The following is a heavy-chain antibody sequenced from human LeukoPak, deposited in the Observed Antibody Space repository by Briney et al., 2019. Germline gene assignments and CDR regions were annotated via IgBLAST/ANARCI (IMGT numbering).Heavy chain of an antibody. CDR3: TRTGDYYDSSTYYYGLDY. CDR1: GFTFGDYV. CDR2: IRSKPYSGTT. V-gene: IGHV3-49*03. D-gene: IGHD3-22*01. J-gene: IGHJ4*02. Sequence: GGSLRLSCTGSGFTFGDYVMSWFRQAPGKGLEWVGFIRSKPYSGTTEYAASVKGRFTISRDDSKNIAYLQMNSLKTEDTAVFYCTRTGDYYDSSTYYYGLDYWGQGTLVTVSS.